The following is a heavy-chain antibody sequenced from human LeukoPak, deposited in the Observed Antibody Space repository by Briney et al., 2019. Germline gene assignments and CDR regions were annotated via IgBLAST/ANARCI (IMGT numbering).Heavy chain of an antibody. V-gene: IGHV4-39*01. D-gene: IGHD2-15*01. CDR3: ARPNCSGGSCYNLGAFDI. Sequence: SETLSLICSVSGGSISSSSYFWGWIRQPPGKGLEWIGNIYYSGSNHYNPSLKSRVTMSIDTSKNQFSLKLSSVTAADTAVYYCARPNCSGGSCYNLGAFDIWGQGTMVPVSS. CDR1: GGSISSSSYF. CDR2: IYYSGSN. J-gene: IGHJ3*02.